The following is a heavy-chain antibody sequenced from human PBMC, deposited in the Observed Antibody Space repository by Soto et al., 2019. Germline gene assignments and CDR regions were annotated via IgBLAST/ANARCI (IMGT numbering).Heavy chain of an antibody. V-gene: IGHV3-7*01. CDR2: IKQDGSEK. CDR1: VLTLSSHW. Sequence: GGPPRLSCEGSVLTLSSHWMTWVWADPGEGPELVANIKQDGSEKYYVDSVKGRFSISRYNAKNSLCLQISSLIAEDTAVYYCAIAGSNYFASGSYRPYYMDVWGKGTTVTVSS. J-gene: IGHJ6*03. D-gene: IGHD3-10*01. CDR3: AIAGSNYFASGSYRPYYMDV.